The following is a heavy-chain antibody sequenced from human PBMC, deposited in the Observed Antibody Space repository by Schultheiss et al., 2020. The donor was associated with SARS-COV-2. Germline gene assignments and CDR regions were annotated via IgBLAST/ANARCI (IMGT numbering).Heavy chain of an antibody. CDR2: ISGSGGST. CDR3: AKIRGCSGGSCYSYYYYAMDV. V-gene: IGHV3-23*01. CDR1: GFTFDDYA. D-gene: IGHD2-15*01. Sequence: GESLKISCAASGFTFDDYAMHWVRQAPGKGLEWVSGISGSGGSTYYADSVKGRFTISRDNSKNTLYLQMNSLRAEDTAVYYCAKIRGCSGGSCYSYYYYAMDVWGQGTTVTVSS. J-gene: IGHJ6*02.